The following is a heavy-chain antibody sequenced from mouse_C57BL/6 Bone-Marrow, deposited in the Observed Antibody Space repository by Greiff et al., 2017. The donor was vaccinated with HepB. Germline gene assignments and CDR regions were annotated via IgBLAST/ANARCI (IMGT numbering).Heavy chain of an antibody. D-gene: IGHD2-10*02. Sequence: QVQLQQSGAELARPGASVKLSCKASGYTFTSYGISWVKQRTGQGLEWIGEIYPRSGNTYYNEKFKGKATLTADKSSSTAYMELRSLTSEDSAVYFWAREEVWYGDAMDYWGQGTSVTVSS. J-gene: IGHJ4*01. CDR2: IYPRSGNT. CDR3: AREEVWYGDAMDY. V-gene: IGHV1-81*01. CDR1: GYTFTSYG.